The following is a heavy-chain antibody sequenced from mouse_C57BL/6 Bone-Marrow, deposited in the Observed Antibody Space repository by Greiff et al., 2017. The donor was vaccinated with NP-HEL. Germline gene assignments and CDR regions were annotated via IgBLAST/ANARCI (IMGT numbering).Heavy chain of an antibody. J-gene: IGHJ3*01. CDR1: GFPFSSYG. V-gene: IGHV5-6*01. Sequence: EVKVVESGGDLVKPGGSLKLSCAASGFPFSSYGMSWVRQTPDKRLEWVATISSGGSYTYYPDSVKGRFTISRDNAKNTLYLQMSSLKSEDTAMYYCARQGCTTGGLAYWGQGTLVTVSA. CDR3: ARQGCTTGGLAY. CDR2: ISSGGSYT. D-gene: IGHD2-14*01.